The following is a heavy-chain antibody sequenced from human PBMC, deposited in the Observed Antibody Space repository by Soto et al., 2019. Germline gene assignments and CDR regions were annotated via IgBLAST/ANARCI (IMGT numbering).Heavy chain of an antibody. Sequence: QVQLVESGGGVVQPGRSLRLSCAASGFTFSSYGMHWVRQAPGKGLEWVAVIWYDGSNKYYADSVKGRFTISRDNSXXXLXXKMNSLRAEDTAVYYCARDGGCRDGYRVGCNWFDPWGQGTLVTVSS. J-gene: IGHJ5*02. CDR1: GFTFSSYG. CDR2: IWYDGSNK. D-gene: IGHD5-12*01. CDR3: ARDGGCRDGYRVGCNWFDP. V-gene: IGHV3-33*01.